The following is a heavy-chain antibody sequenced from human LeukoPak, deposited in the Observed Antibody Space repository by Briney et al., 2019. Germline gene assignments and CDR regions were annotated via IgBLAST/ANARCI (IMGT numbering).Heavy chain of an antibody. CDR3: ARGYDILTGYYKRDDAFDI. CDR1: GYTFTGYY. Sequence: GASVKVSCKASGYTFTGYYMHWVRQAPGQGLEWMGWINPNSGGTNYAQKFQGRVTMTRDTSISTAYMELSRLRSDDTAVYYCARGYDILTGYYKRDDAFDIWGQGTMVTVSS. V-gene: IGHV1-2*02. CDR2: INPNSGGT. J-gene: IGHJ3*02. D-gene: IGHD3-9*01.